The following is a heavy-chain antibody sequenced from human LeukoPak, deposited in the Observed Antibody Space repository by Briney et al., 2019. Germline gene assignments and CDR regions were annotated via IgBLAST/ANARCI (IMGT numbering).Heavy chain of an antibody. V-gene: IGHV5-51*01. CDR2: IYPGDSDT. D-gene: IGHD2-15*01. J-gene: IGHJ4*02. CDR1: GYSFTTYW. CDR3: ARTRGAAWGYFDY. Sequence: GESLKISCKGSGYSFTTYWIGWVRQMPGKGLEWIGIIYPGDSDTRYSPSFQGQVTISADKSISTAYLQWSSLKASDTAMYYCARTRGAAWGYFDYWGQGTLVTVSS.